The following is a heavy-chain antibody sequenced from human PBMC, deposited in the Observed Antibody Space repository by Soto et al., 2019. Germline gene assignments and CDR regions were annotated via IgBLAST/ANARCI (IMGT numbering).Heavy chain of an antibody. CDR2: ISVSGGSI. CDR1: GFTFSNYA. CDR3: ATDLPGGEDNHYGMDV. V-gene: IGHV3-23*01. J-gene: IGHJ6*02. D-gene: IGHD2-21*01. Sequence: RGWSLRLSCAASGFTFSNYAMSWVRQTPGKGPEWVSGISVSGGSIYYADSVKGRFTTSRDTPKNTLYLQMNSLRVEDTAVYYCATDLPGGEDNHYGMDVWGQGTTVTVYS.